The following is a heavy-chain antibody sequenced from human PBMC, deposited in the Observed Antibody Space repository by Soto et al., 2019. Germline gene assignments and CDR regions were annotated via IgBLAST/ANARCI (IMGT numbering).Heavy chain of an antibody. CDR2: IYYSGST. V-gene: IGHV4-59*01. Sequence: QVQLQESGPGLVKPSETLSLTCTVSGGSISSYYWSWIRQPPGKGLEWIGYIYYSGSTNYNPSLKSRVTISVDTSKNQFSLNLSSVTAADTAVYYCASMTTVTNAFDIWGQGTMVTVSS. J-gene: IGHJ3*02. CDR1: GGSISSYY. D-gene: IGHD4-17*01. CDR3: ASMTTVTNAFDI.